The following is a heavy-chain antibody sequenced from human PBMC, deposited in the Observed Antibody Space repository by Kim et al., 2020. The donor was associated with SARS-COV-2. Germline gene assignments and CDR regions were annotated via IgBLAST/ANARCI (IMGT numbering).Heavy chain of an antibody. Sequence: YAAPVKGRFTISRDDSKNTLYLQMNSLKTEDTAVYYCTTSLTGYSSSLDYWGQGTLVTVSS. J-gene: IGHJ4*02. D-gene: IGHD6-13*01. V-gene: IGHV3-15*01. CDR3: TTSLTGYSSSLDY.